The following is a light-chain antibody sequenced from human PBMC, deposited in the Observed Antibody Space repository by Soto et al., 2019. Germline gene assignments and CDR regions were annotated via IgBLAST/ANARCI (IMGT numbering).Light chain of an antibody. CDR1: QSISSY. CDR3: QQSYSTLPLT. V-gene: IGKV1-39*01. Sequence: DIQMTQSPSSLSASVGDRVTITCRASQSISSYLNWYQQKPGKAPKLLIYAASSLQSGVPSRFSGSGSGTDFTLTICSLQPEDFATYYCQQSYSTLPLTFGGGTKVEIK. J-gene: IGKJ4*01. CDR2: AAS.